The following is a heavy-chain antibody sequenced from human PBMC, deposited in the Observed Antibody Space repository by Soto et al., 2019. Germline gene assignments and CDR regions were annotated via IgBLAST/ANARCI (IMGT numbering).Heavy chain of an antibody. J-gene: IGHJ6*02. D-gene: IGHD4-4*01. CDR1: GYTLTELS. Sequence: EASVKVSCKVSGYTLTELSMHWVRQAPGKGLEWMGGFDPEDGETIYAQKFQGRVTMTEDTSTDTAYMELSSLRSEDTAVYYCATVTRLGTTVFGDYYYYGMDVWGQGTTVTVSS. CDR3: ATVTRLGTTVFGDYYYYGMDV. V-gene: IGHV1-24*01. CDR2: FDPEDGET.